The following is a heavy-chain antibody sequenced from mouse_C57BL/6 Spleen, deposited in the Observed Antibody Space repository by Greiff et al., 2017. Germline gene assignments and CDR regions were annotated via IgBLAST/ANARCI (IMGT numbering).Heavy chain of an antibody. CDR2: INPSSGYT. V-gene: IGHV1-4*01. J-gene: IGHJ2*01. CDR3: ARSDY. Sequence: QVPLQLSGAELARPGASVKMSCKASGYTFTSYTMHLVKQRPGPGLEWIGYINPSSGYTKYNQKFKDKATLTADKSSSTDYMQLSSLTSEASAVYYCARSDYWGQGTTLTVSS. CDR1: GYTFTSYT.